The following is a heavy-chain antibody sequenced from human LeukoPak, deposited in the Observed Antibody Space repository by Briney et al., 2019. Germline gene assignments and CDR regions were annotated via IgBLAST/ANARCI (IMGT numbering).Heavy chain of an antibody. Sequence: PGGSLRLSCAASGFTSSSYAMSWVRQAPGKGLEWVSAISGSGGSTYYADSVKGRFTISRDNSKNTLYLQMNSLRAEDTAVYYCAKDGDIVVVPAAIDYWGQGTLVTVSS. CDR2: ISGSGGST. J-gene: IGHJ4*02. V-gene: IGHV3-23*01. D-gene: IGHD2-2*01. CDR1: GFTSSSYA. CDR3: AKDGDIVVVPAAIDY.